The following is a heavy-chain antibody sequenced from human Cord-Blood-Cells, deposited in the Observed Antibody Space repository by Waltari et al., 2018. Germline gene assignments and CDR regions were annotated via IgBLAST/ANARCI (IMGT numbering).Heavy chain of an antibody. V-gene: IGHV4-34*01. J-gene: IGHJ1*01. CDR3: ARGPKVELRYFQH. D-gene: IGHD1-7*01. CDR1: GASFSVSY. Sequence: QLQLHQWGAGLLKPSEILSLTCAVYGASFSVSYWPWNRQPPGKGLEWIGEINHSGSTNYNPSLKSRVTISVDTSKNQFSLKVSAVTAADTAVYYCARGPKVELRYFQHWGQGTLVTVSS. CDR2: INHSGST.